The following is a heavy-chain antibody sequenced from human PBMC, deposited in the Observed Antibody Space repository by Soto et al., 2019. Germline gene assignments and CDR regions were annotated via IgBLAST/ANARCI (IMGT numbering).Heavy chain of an antibody. J-gene: IGHJ2*01. V-gene: IGHV3-74*01. Sequence: GRYLKLSCAASGFTFSNYWIPWVRQVPGKGLVWVSRINGDGSSSSHADSVQGRFTISRDNARNLLYLQMNSLRAEDTAVYYCARSHYLPHDRFDLW. CDR1: GFTFSNYW. D-gene: IGHD1-26*01. CDR2: INGDGSSS. CDR3: ARSHYLPHDRFDL.